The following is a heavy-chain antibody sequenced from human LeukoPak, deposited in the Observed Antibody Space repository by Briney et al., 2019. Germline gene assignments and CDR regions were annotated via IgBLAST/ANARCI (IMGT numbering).Heavy chain of an antibody. CDR2: ISAYNGNT. J-gene: IGHJ6*03. D-gene: IGHD7-27*01. CDR3: ARVNTGPYYYYYMDV. CDR1: GYTFTSYG. Sequence: ASVKVSCKASGYTFTSYGISWVRQAPGQGLEWMGWISAYNGNTNYAQKLQGRVTMTTDTSTSTAYMELRSLRSDDTAVYYCARVNTGPYYYYYMDVWGKGTTVTISS. V-gene: IGHV1-18*01.